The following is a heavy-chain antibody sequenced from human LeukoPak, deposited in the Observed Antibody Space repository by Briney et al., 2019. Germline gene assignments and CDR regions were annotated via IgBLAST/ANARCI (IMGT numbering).Heavy chain of an antibody. CDR2: IIPIFGTA. D-gene: IGHD1-26*01. J-gene: IGHJ4*02. CDR1: GGTFSSYA. Sequence: SVKVSCKASGGTFSSYAISWVRQAPGQGLEWMGGIIPIFGTANYAQKFQGRVTITADESTSTAYMELSSLRSEDTAVYYCARDSLWSSGSYSSYFDYWGQGTLVTVS. V-gene: IGHV1-69*13. CDR3: ARDSLWSSGSYSSYFDY.